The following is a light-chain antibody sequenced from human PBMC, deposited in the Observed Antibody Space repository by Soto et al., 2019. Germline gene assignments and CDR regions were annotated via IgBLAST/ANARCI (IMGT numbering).Light chain of an antibody. V-gene: IGKV2-24*01. CDR1: QSLVHSDGYTY. Sequence: DIVLTQTPLSSPVTLGQPASISCSSSQSLVHSDGYTYLSWLQQMPGQPPRLLIYKISNRFPWVLDRFSGIGAGTDFTQILSSVEAEDVGFYYCMQATQFPITFGQETRLEIK. CDR3: MQATQFPIT. CDR2: KIS. J-gene: IGKJ5*01.